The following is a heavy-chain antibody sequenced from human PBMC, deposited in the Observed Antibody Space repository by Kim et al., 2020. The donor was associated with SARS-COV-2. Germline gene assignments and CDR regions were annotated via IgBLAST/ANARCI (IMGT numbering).Heavy chain of an antibody. Sequence: GGSLRLSCAASGFTFSSYAMHWVRQAPGKGLEWVAVISYDGSNKYYADSVKGRFTISRDNSKNTLYLQMNSLRAEDTAVYYCARQTYYYGSGSYYDYWGQGTLVTVSS. CDR2: ISYDGSNK. J-gene: IGHJ4*02. D-gene: IGHD3-10*01. V-gene: IGHV3-30*04. CDR3: ARQTYYYGSGSYYDY. CDR1: GFTFSSYA.